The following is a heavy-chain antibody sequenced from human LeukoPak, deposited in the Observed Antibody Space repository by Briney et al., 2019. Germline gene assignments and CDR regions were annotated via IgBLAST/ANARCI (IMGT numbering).Heavy chain of an antibody. CDR1: GFTFSSYA. J-gene: IGHJ6*02. V-gene: IGHV3-23*01. Sequence: PGGSLRLSCAASGFTFSSYAMSWVRQAPGKGLEWVSAISGSGGSTYYADSVKGRFAISRDNSKNTLYLQMNSLRAEDTAVYYCAKAPYYYDSSGYYYETYYYGMDVWGQGTTVTVSS. CDR2: ISGSGGST. CDR3: AKAPYYYDSSGYYYETYYYGMDV. D-gene: IGHD3-22*01.